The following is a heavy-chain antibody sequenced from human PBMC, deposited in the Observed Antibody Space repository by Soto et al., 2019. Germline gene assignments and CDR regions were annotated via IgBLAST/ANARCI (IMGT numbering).Heavy chain of an antibody. J-gene: IGHJ4*02. CDR1: GYTFTSYH. D-gene: IGHD3-22*01. CDR2: IIPIFGTA. Sequence: SGPTLVNPLASVKVSCKASGYTFTSYHINWVRQAPGQGLEWMGGIIPIFGTANYAQKFQGRVTITADESTSTAYMELSSLRSEDTAVYYCARDVKDYYDSSGYYTDLGYWGQGTLVTVS. V-gene: IGHV1-69*13. CDR3: ARDVKDYYDSSGYYTDLGY.